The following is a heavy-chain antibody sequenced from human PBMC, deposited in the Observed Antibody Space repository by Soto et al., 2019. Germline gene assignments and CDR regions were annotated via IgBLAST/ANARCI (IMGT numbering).Heavy chain of an antibody. V-gene: IGHV1-46*01. D-gene: IGHD3-22*01. CDR2: ITPSGGST. Sequence: GASVKVSCKASGYTFTSYYMHWVRQAPGHGLAWMGIITPSGGSTSYAQKFQGRVTMTRDTSKNTLYLQMNSLRAEDTAVYYCAKEGDYYDSSGYRHPDAFDIWGQGTMVTVSS. CDR1: GYTFTSYY. J-gene: IGHJ3*02. CDR3: AKEGDYYDSSGYRHPDAFDI.